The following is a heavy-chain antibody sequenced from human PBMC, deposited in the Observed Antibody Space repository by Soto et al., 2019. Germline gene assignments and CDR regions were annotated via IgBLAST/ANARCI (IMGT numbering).Heavy chain of an antibody. Sequence: QVQLVQSGAEVKNPGASVRVSCKTSGYTFTSYDINWMRQATGQGLEWLGWMSPNSGNTGYAQKFQGRVMMTRDTSTSTAYMELSSLQDEDTAIYYCARTLWGTGDFDYWGHGTLVTVSS. D-gene: IGHD2-21*01. V-gene: IGHV1-8*01. CDR2: MSPNSGNT. CDR1: GYTFTSYD. J-gene: IGHJ4*01. CDR3: ARTLWGTGDFDY.